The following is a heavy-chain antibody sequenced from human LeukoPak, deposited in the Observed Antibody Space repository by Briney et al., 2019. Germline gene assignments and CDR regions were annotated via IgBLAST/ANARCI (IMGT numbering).Heavy chain of an antibody. Sequence: GASVKVSCKASGYTFTSYGISWVRQATGQGLEWMGWMNPNSGNTGYAQKFQGRVTITRNTSISTAYMELSSLRSEDTAVYYCARPRRRAYYFDYWGQGTLVTVSS. J-gene: IGHJ4*02. CDR1: GYTFTSYG. CDR2: MNPNSGNT. V-gene: IGHV1-8*03. CDR3: ARPRRRAYYFDY.